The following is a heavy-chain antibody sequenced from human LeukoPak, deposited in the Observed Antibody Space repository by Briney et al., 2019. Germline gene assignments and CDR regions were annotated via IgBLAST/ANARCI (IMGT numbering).Heavy chain of an antibody. CDR1: GFTFSSFG. J-gene: IGHJ5*02. CDR3: AKVHSSSWYDWFDP. CDR2: ISGSGGST. D-gene: IGHD6-13*01. Sequence: GGSLRLSCAASGFTFSSFGMSWVRQAPGKGLEWVPGISGSGGSTYYAESVKGRFTISRDNSKSTLYLQMNSLRAEDTAVYYCAKVHSSSWYDWFDPWGQGTLVTVSS. V-gene: IGHV3-23*01.